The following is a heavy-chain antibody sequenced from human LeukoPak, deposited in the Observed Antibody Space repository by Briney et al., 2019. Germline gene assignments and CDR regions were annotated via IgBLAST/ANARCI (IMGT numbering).Heavy chain of an antibody. D-gene: IGHD4-11*01. CDR2: IYYSGGT. V-gene: IGHV4-59*01. CDR1: GGSISSYY. CDR3: ARVGVTWHFDL. Sequence: SETLSLTCTVSGGSISSYYWSWIRQPPGKGLEWIGYIYYSGGTNYNPSLKSRVTISVDTSKNQFSLKLSSVTAADTAVYYCARVGVTWHFDLWGRGTLVTVSS. J-gene: IGHJ2*01.